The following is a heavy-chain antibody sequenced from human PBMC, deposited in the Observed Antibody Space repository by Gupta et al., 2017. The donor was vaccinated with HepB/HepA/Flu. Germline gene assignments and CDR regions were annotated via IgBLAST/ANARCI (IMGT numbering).Heavy chain of an antibody. Sequence: QVQLVQSGAEAKKPGASVKVSCKASGYTFTSYDINWVRQATGQGLEWMGWMNPNSGNTGYAQKFQGRVTMTRNTSISTAYMELSSLRSEDTAVYYCASSPSRDSGWGRWFDPWGQGTLVTVSS. V-gene: IGHV1-8*01. J-gene: IGHJ5*02. D-gene: IGHD6-19*01. CDR1: GYTFTSYD. CDR2: MNPNSGNT. CDR3: ASSPSRDSGWGRWFDP.